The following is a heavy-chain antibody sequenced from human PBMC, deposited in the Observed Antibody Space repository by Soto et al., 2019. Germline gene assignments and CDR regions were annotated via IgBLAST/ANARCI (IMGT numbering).Heavy chain of an antibody. V-gene: IGHV4-34*01. D-gene: IGHD1-1*01. J-gene: IGHJ4*02. Sequence: SETLSLTCAVYGGSFSGYYWSWIRQPPGKGLEWIGEINLSGNTNYNPSLKNRVTISVDKSKNQFSLKLSSVTAADTAVFCCARVPTRGTAGTTSGSDYWGQGSLVTVSS. CDR1: GGSFSGYY. CDR2: INLSGNT. CDR3: ARVPTRGTAGTTSGSDY.